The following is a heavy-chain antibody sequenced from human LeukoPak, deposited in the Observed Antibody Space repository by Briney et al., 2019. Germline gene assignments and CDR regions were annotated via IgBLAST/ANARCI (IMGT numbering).Heavy chain of an antibody. V-gene: IGHV3-23*01. CDR3: AKDRGGTGNAYYFDS. J-gene: IGHJ4*02. Sequence: GGSLRLSCAASGFTFSTYAMSWVRQAPGKGLEWVSAVTGTGAGYSTYYADSVKGRFTISRDNSKNTQYLQMNSLGAEDTAVYYCAKDRGGTGNAYYFDSWGQGTLVTVSS. CDR2: VTGTGAGYST. CDR1: GFTFSTYA. D-gene: IGHD7-27*01.